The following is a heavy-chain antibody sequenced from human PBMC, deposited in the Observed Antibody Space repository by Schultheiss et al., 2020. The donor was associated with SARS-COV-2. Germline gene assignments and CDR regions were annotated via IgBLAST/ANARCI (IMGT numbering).Heavy chain of an antibody. CDR3: ARRNYYDGDFDH. D-gene: IGHD3-22*01. V-gene: IGHV3-30-3*02. Sequence: GESLKISCAASGFTFSSYAMHWVRQAPGKGLEWVALVSNDGSHKYYAASVKGRFTISRDNSENTVYLHLNSLRAEDTAVYYCARRNYYDGDFDHWGQGSLVTVSS. J-gene: IGHJ4*02. CDR1: GFTFSSYA. CDR2: VSNDGSHK.